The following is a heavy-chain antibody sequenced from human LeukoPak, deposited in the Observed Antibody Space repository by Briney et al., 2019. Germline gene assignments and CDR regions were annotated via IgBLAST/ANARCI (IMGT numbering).Heavy chain of an antibody. J-gene: IGHJ4*02. D-gene: IGHD2-15*01. Sequence: GASVKVSCKASGGTFSSYAISWVRQAPGQGLEWMGGIIPIFGTANYAQKFQGRVTITADKSTSTAYMELSSLRSEDTAVYYCARIGYCSGGSCYSCLVWLPFEYWGQGTLVTVSS. CDR1: GGTFSSYA. V-gene: IGHV1-69*06. CDR3: ARIGYCSGGSCYSCLVWLPFEY. CDR2: IIPIFGTA.